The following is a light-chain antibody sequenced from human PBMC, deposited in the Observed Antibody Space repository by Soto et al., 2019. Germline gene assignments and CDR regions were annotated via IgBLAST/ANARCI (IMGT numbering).Light chain of an antibody. J-gene: IGKJ1*01. CDR2: GAS. CDR3: QQYGSSPSWT. V-gene: IGKV3-20*01. CDR1: QSVSSNY. Sequence: EIVLTQSPGTLSLSPGERATLSCRASQSVSSNYLAWYKQKPGQAPSLLIYGASSRATGIPDRFSGSGSGTDFTLTISRLEPEDFAVYYCQQYGSSPSWTFGPGTKVEIK.